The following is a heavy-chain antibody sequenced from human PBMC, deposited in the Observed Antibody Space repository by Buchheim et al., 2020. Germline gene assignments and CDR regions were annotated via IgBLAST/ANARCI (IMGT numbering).Heavy chain of an antibody. CDR1: GFTFSSYG. V-gene: IGHV3-33*01. D-gene: IGHD2-15*01. Sequence: QVQLVESGGGVVQPGRSLRLSCAASGFTFSSYGMHWVRQAPGKGLEWVAVIWFDGSNKYYADSVKGRFTISRDNSKNTLYLQMNCLRAEDTAVYYCARDENCSSGSCYSSTPFYYYYYGIDVWGQGTT. CDR3: ARDENCSSGSCYSSTPFYYYYYGIDV. J-gene: IGHJ6*01. CDR2: IWFDGSNK.